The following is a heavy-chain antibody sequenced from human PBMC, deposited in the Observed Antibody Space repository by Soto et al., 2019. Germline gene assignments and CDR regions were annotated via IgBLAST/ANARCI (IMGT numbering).Heavy chain of an antibody. CDR3: TTLFGELGSPYYYYMDV. Sequence: GGSLRLSCAASGFTFSNAWMSWVRQAPGKGLEWVGRIKSKTDGGTTDYAAPVKGRFTISRDDSKNTLYLQMNSLKTEDTAVYYCTTLFGELGSPYYYYMDVWGKGTTVTVSS. V-gene: IGHV3-15*01. CDR2: IKSKTDGGTT. J-gene: IGHJ6*03. CDR1: GFTFSNAW. D-gene: IGHD3-10*02.